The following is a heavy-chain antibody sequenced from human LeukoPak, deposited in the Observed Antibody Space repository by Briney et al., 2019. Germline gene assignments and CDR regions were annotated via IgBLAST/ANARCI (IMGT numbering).Heavy chain of an antibody. CDR2: IYPGDSDT. Sequence: GESLKISCKGSEYNFATYLIGWLRQMPGKGLEWMGIIYPGDSDTKYSPSFQGQVTISADKSTSTAYLQWSTLKASDTAIYYCAKNFYSGWGSFFYSDTWGQGTLVTVSS. D-gene: IGHD3-10*01. V-gene: IGHV5-51*01. CDR1: EYNFATYL. J-gene: IGHJ5*02. CDR3: AKNFYSGWGSFFYSDT.